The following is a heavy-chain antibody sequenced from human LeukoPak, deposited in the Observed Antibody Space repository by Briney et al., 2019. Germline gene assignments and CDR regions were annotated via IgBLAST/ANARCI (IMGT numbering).Heavy chain of an antibody. Sequence: PSETLSLTCTVSGYPISSGYYWGWIRQPPGKGLEWIGSIYHSGSTYYNPSLKSRVTISVDTSKNQFSLKLSSVTAADTAVYYCARERVGARAYFDYWGQGTLVTVSS. V-gene: IGHV4-38-2*02. D-gene: IGHD1-26*01. CDR2: IYHSGST. J-gene: IGHJ4*02. CDR1: GYPISSGYY. CDR3: ARERVGARAYFDY.